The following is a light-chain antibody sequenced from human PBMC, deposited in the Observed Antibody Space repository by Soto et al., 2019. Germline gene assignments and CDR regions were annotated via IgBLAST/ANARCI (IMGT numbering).Light chain of an antibody. J-gene: IGKJ1*01. CDR1: QSVSSSS. V-gene: IGKV3-20*01. Sequence: EIGLTQSPGTLSLSPGERATLSSIASQSVSSSSLAWYQQKPGQAPRLLIYGASSRATGIPDRFSVSGSGTDFTLTISRLEPEDFAVYYCQQYGSSPWRFGQGTKVEIK. CDR2: GAS. CDR3: QQYGSSPWR.